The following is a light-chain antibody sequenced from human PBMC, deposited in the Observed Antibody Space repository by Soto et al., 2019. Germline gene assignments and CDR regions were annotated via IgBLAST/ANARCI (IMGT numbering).Light chain of an antibody. V-gene: IGLV1-47*01. Sequence: QAVVTQPPSASGTPGQRVTISCSGSSSNIGRNYVYWCQQFPGTAPKVLIYRNNQRPSGVPDRFSGSKSGTSASLAVGGLRSEDEADYYCVAWDDSLNSWVFGGGTKLTVL. CDR2: RNN. J-gene: IGLJ3*02. CDR3: VAWDDSLNSWV. CDR1: SSNIGRNY.